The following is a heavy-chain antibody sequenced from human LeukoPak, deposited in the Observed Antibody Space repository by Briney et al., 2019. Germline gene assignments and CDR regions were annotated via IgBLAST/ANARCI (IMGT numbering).Heavy chain of an antibody. Sequence: GGSLRLSCAASGFTFSGYGINWVRLAPGKGLEWVSMISNGNTEHYADSVKGRFTVSRDNARNSAYLQMNSLRDEDTAMYYCARDYGYCRGNTCYASFDYWGHGTLVTASS. V-gene: IGHV3-48*02. CDR3: ARDYGYCRGNTCYASFDY. CDR1: GFTFSGYG. J-gene: IGHJ4*01. D-gene: IGHD2-2*01. CDR2: MISNGNTE.